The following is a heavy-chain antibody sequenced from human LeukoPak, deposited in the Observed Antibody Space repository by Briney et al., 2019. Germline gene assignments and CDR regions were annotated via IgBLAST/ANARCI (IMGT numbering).Heavy chain of an antibody. CDR2: ISGSGGST. CDR3: AKDGSIAVAGTGGYYFDY. J-gene: IGHJ4*02. D-gene: IGHD6-19*01. Sequence: GGTLRLSCAASGFTFSSYGMSWVRQAPGKGLEWVSAISGSGGSTYYADSVKGRFTISRDNSKNTLYLQMNSLRAEDTAVYYCAKDGSIAVAGTGGYYFDYWGQGTLVTVSS. V-gene: IGHV3-23*01. CDR1: GFTFSSYG.